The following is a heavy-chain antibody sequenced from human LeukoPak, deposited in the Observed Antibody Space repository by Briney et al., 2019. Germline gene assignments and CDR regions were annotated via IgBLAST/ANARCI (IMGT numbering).Heavy chain of an antibody. CDR3: ARQLGYCSSTSCYADKVDY. CDR1: GGSINNYY. J-gene: IGHJ4*02. CDR2: IYYSGSA. Sequence: SETLSLTCTVSGGSINNYYWSWIRQPPGKGLEWIGYIYYSGSANYNPSLKSRVTISVDTSKNQFSLKMSSLTAADTAVYYCARQLGYCSSTSCYADKVDYWGQGTLVTVSS. V-gene: IGHV4-59*01. D-gene: IGHD2-2*01.